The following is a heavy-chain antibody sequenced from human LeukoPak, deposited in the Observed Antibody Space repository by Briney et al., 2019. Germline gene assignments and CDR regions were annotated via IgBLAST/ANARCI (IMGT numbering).Heavy chain of an antibody. CDR2: ISANGGET. CDR1: GFTVSSNY. CDR3: AKRYYDFPLDY. Sequence: GGSLILSCAASGFTVSSNYMTWVRQAPGKGLEWVSSISANGGETHYADSVKGRFTISRDNSKNTLYLQINNPRVEDTAVYYCAKRYYDFPLDYWGQGTLVTVSS. V-gene: IGHV3-23*01. D-gene: IGHD3-3*01. J-gene: IGHJ4*02.